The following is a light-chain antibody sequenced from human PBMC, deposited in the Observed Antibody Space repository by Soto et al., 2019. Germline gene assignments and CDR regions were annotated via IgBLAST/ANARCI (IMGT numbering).Light chain of an antibody. Sequence: AILSVSPGERATLSCRASQSISRSLAWYQQKPGQAPRLLISDASTRATGIPARFSGSGSGTEFTLTISSLQSEDFALYYCHQYNSWPPGTFGQGTKVDIK. CDR1: QSISRS. J-gene: IGKJ2*01. V-gene: IGKV3-15*01. CDR3: HQYNSWPPGT. CDR2: DAS.